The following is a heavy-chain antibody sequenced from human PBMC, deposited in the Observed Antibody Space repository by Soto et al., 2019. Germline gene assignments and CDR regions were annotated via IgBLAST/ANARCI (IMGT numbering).Heavy chain of an antibody. CDR2: IYYSGST. D-gene: IGHD7-27*01. CDR1: GGSISSGGYY. CDR3: ARDSSSGEGFDF. V-gene: IGHV4-31*03. J-gene: IGHJ4*02. Sequence: SETLSLTCTVSGGSISSGGYYWSWIRQHPGKGLEWIGYIYYSGSTYYNPSLKSRVTISVDTSKNQFSLKLSSVTAADTAVYYCARDSSSGEGFDFWGQGTLVTVSS.